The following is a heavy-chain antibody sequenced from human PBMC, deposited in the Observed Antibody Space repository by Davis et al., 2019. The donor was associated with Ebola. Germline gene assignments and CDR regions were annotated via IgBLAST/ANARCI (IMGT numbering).Heavy chain of an antibody. CDR1: GGSFSGYY. CDR2: ISGSGGST. CDR3: AKVHTVTKYNWFDP. J-gene: IGHJ5*02. Sequence: PSETLSLTCAVYGGSFSGYYWSWIRQPPGKGLEWVSAISGSGGSTYYADSVKGRFTISRDNSKNTLYLQMNSLRAEDTAVYYCAKVHTVTKYNWFDPWGQGTLVTVSS. V-gene: IGHV3-23*01. D-gene: IGHD4-11*01.